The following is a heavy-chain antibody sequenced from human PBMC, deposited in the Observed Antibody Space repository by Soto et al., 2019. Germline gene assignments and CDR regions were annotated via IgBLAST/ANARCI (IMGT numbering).Heavy chain of an antibody. CDR3: IRELLYRARYYYYMDV. CDR1: GGSISSSSYY. V-gene: IGHV4-39*01. Sequence: SETLSLTCTVSGGSISSSSYYWGWIRQPPGKGLEWIGSIYYSGSTYYNPSLKSRVTISVDTSKNQFSLKLSSVTAADTAVYYCIRELLYRARYYYYMDVWGKGTTVTVSS. J-gene: IGHJ6*03. D-gene: IGHD3-10*01. CDR2: IYYSGST.